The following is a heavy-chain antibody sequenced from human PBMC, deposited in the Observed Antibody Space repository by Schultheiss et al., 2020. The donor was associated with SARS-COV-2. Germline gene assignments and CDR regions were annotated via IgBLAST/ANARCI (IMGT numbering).Heavy chain of an antibody. V-gene: IGHV3-48*03. CDR3: ATDSSGVDI. J-gene: IGHJ3*02. CDR2: ISSSGSTI. CDR1: GFTFSSYE. Sequence: GGSLRLSCAASGFTFSSYEMNWVRQAPGKGLEWVSYISSSGSTIYYADSVKGRFTISRDKAKNSLYLQMNSLRAEDTAVYYCATDSSGVDIWGQGTMVTVSS. D-gene: IGHD3-22*01.